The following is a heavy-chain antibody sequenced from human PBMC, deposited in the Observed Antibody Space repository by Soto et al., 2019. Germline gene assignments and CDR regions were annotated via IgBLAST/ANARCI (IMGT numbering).Heavy chain of an antibody. CDR2: IWYDGSNK. CDR1: GFTFSSYG. CDR3: ARDHCTNGVCWSFDY. V-gene: IGHV3-33*01. Sequence: GGSLRLSCAASGFTFSSYGMHWVRQAPGKGLEWVAVIWYDGSNKYYADSVKGRFTISRDNSKNTLYLQMNSLRAEDTAVYYCARDHCTNGVCWSFDYWGQGTLVTVSS. D-gene: IGHD2-8*01. J-gene: IGHJ4*02.